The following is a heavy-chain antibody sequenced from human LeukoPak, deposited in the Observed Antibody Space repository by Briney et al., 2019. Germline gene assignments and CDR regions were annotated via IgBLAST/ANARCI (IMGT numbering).Heavy chain of an antibody. J-gene: IGHJ4*02. Sequence: PGGSLRLSCAASGFTFSSYSMNWARQAPGKGREGVSSISSSSSYIYYAASVKGRFTISRDNAKNSLYLQMNSLRAEDTAVYYCARDPSGYDVYYWGQGTLVTVSS. CDR3: ARDPSGYDVYY. CDR2: ISSSSSYI. CDR1: GFTFSSYS. V-gene: IGHV3-21*01. D-gene: IGHD5-12*01.